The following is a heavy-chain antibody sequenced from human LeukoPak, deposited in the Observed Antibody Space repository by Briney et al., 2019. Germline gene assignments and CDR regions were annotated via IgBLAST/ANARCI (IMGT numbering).Heavy chain of an antibody. Sequence: SETLSLTCAVYGGSFSGYYWSWIRQPPGKGLEWIGEINHSGSTNYNPSLKSRVTISLDTSKKHFSLELSSVTAADTAVYYCARDSVLYNFDSWGQGALVTVSS. J-gene: IGHJ4*02. CDR3: ARDSVLYNFDS. D-gene: IGHD2-2*02. CDR1: GGSFSGYY. CDR2: INHSGST. V-gene: IGHV4-34*01.